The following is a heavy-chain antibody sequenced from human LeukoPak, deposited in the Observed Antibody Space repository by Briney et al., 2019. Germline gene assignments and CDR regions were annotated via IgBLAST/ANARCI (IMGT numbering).Heavy chain of an antibody. V-gene: IGHV3-30*02. J-gene: IGHJ5*01. D-gene: IGHD5-24*01. CDR3: AKDLGTPGYNFDC. CDR1: GFTFSDYD. CDR2: MRYDGSNK. Sequence: GGSLRLSCATSGFTFSDYDMHWVRQAPGKGLEWVAFMRYDGSNKYYADSVKGRFSISRDNSKNTLYLQMGSLRVEDTAVFYCAKDLGTPGYNFDCLGQGTLVTVSS.